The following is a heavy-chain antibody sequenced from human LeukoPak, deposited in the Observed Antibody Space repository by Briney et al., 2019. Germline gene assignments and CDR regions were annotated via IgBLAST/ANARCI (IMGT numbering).Heavy chain of an antibody. V-gene: IGHV3-49*03. CDR2: IRSKAYGGTT. CDR3: TRDPSGSGWFDY. Sequence: GGSLRLSCTASGFTFGDYAMSWFRQAPGKGLEWVGSIRSKAYGGTTEYAASVKGRFTISRDDSKSIAYLQMNSLKTEDTAVYYCTRDPSGSGWFDYWGQGTLVTVSS. J-gene: IGHJ4*02. CDR1: GFTFGDYA. D-gene: IGHD6-19*01.